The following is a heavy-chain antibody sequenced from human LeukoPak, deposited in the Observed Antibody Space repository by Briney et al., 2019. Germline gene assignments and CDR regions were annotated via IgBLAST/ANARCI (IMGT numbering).Heavy chain of an antibody. J-gene: IGHJ4*02. CDR2: INPNSGGT. Sequence: GASVTVSFTASGYTFTGYYMHWVRQAPGQGLEWMGWINPNSGGTNYAQKFQGRVTMTRDTSISTAYMELSRLRSDDTAVYYCARSYYYDSSDHYYYFDYWGQGTLVTVSS. D-gene: IGHD3-22*01. CDR3: ARSYYYDSSDHYYYFDY. CDR1: GYTFTGYY. V-gene: IGHV1-2*02.